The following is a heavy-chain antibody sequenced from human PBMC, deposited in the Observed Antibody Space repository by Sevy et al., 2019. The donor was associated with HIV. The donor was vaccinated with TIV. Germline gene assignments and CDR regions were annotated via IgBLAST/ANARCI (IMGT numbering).Heavy chain of an antibody. V-gene: IGHV4-34*01. CDR3: ARHCSSSSCSHAFDI. CDR2: INHSGST. CDR1: GGSLSGYY. J-gene: IGHJ3*02. Sequence: SETLSLTCAVYGGSLSGYYWSWIRQPPGKGLEWVGEINHSGSTNYNPSLKSRVTISVDMSNNQFSLKLSSVTAADTAVYYCARHCSSSSCSHAFDIWGQGTMVTVSS. D-gene: IGHD2-2*01.